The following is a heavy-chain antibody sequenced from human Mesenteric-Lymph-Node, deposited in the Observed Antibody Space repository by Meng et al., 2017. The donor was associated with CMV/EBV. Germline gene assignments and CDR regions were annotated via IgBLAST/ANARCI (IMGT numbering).Heavy chain of an antibody. CDR3: ARGSSYDILTGYFDY. D-gene: IGHD3-9*01. CDR1: GGSFSGYY. CDR2: INHSGST. J-gene: IGHJ4*02. V-gene: IGHV4-34*02. Sequence: QGHVTQWGAGLLKPSETLSVTRAVYGGSFSGYYWNWIRQSPEKGLEWIGEINHSGSTTYNPSFTSRIIISVDTSTNQISLNMSSVTAADTAVYYCARGSSYDILTGYFDYWGQGALVTVSS.